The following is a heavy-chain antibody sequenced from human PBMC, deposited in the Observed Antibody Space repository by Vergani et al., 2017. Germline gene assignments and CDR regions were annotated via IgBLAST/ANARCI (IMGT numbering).Heavy chain of an antibody. CDR1: GVTFSHYA. D-gene: IGHD5-12*01. CDR3: TKGSRGYTGYFFDY. J-gene: IGHJ4*02. CDR2: ISGGAFSI. Sequence: EVQLVESGGDLVQPGRSLRLSCTASGVTFSHYAMAWVRQAPGKGLEWVSAISGGAFSIYYADSVKGRFTISRDNSKNTLFLQMNSLRAEDTAVYYCTKGSRGYTGYFFDYWGQGTLATVSS. V-gene: IGHV3-23*04.